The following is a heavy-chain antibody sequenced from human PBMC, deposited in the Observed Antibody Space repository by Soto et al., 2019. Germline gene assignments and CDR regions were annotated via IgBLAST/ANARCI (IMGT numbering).Heavy chain of an antibody. D-gene: IGHD1-7*01. CDR2: TNPNSGGT. V-gene: IGHV1-2*02. CDR3: ARKLELRGSYYYYYDMDV. Sequence: RASVKVSCKASGYTFTDYYMHWVRQAPGQGLEWMGWTNPNSGGTNYAQKFQGRVTMTRDTSISTAYMELSRLRSDDTAVYYCARKLELRGSYYYYYDMDVWGQGTTVTVSS. CDR1: GYTFTDYY. J-gene: IGHJ6*02.